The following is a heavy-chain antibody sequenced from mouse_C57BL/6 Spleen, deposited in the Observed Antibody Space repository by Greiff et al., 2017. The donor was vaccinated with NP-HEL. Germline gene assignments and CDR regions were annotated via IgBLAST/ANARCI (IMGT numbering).Heavy chain of an antibody. J-gene: IGHJ2*01. V-gene: IGHV1-82*01. Sequence: VQLQQSGPELVKPGASVKISCKASGYAFSSSWMNWVKQRPGKGLEWIGRIYPGDGDTNYNGKFKGKATLTADKSSSTAYMQLSSLTSEDSAVDYCARSLRNGYGGDYWGQGTTLTVSS. CDR2: IYPGDGDT. D-gene: IGHD2-2*01. CDR1: GYAFSSSW. CDR3: ARSLRNGYGGDY.